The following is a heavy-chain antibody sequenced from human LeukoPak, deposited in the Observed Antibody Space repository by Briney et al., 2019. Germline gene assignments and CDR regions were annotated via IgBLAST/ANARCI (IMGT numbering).Heavy chain of an antibody. CDR2: INHSGST. CDR1: GGSFSGYY. D-gene: IGHD3-3*01. Sequence: SETLSLTCAVYGGSFSGYYWSWIRQPPGKGLEWIGEINHSGSTNYNPSLKSRVTISVDTSKNQFSLKLSSVTAADTAVYYCGDFWSGLNWFDPWGQGTLVTVSS. CDR3: GDFWSGLNWFDP. J-gene: IGHJ5*02. V-gene: IGHV4-34*01.